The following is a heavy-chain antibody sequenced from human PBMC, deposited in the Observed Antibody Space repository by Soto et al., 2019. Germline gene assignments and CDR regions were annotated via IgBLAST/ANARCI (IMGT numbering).Heavy chain of an antibody. J-gene: IGHJ4*02. CDR1: GYNFDKYG. V-gene: IGHV1-18*01. CDR3: ARNLPRYCSATSCPFDS. Sequence: ASVKVSCKASGYNFDKYGISWVRQAPGQGLEWVGRINTYNGNTDYEQNLQGRATMTTDTSTSTAYMEVRSLRSDDTAVYYCARNLPRYCSATSCPFDSWGQGTLVTVS. CDR2: INTYNGNT. D-gene: IGHD2-2*01.